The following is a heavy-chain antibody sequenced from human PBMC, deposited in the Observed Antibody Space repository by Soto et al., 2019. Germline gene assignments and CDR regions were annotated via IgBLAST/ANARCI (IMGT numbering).Heavy chain of an antibody. J-gene: IGHJ4*02. Sequence: GGSLRLSCAASGFTFSSYGMHWVRQAPGKGLEWVAVIWYDGSNKYYADSVKGRFTISRDNSKNTLYLQMNSLRAEDTAVYYCARDPPEAVAGYPYYFDYWGQGTLVTVSS. D-gene: IGHD6-19*01. CDR2: IWYDGSNK. CDR1: GFTFSSYG. V-gene: IGHV3-33*01. CDR3: ARDPPEAVAGYPYYFDY.